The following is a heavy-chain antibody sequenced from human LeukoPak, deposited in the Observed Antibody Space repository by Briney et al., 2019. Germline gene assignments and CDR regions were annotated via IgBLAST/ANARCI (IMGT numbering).Heavy chain of an antibody. V-gene: IGHV4-39*07. D-gene: IGHD6-13*01. CDR1: GGSISSSSYY. CDR2: IYYSGST. J-gene: IGHJ4*02. Sequence: SETLSLTCTVSGGSISSSSYYWGWIRQPPGKGLEWIGYIYYSGSTNYNPSLKSRVTISVDTSKNQFSLNLSSVTAADTAVYYCARSRYSSSWFDYWGQGTLVTVSS. CDR3: ARSRYSSSWFDY.